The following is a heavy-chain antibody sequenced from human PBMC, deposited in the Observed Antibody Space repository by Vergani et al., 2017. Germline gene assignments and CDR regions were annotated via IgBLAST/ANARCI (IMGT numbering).Heavy chain of an antibody. CDR1: GYTFSNCY. Sequence: QVQVVQSGAEVKKSGASVKVSCKTSGYTFSNCYMHWVRQAPGQGLEWMGIINPSGGHTNYAQKFQGRVTMTRDTSTSTVYMELSSLRSEDTAIYYCARGDYGILTGYRYWGQGTLVTVSA. CDR3: ARGDYGILTGYRY. J-gene: IGHJ4*02. D-gene: IGHD3-9*01. CDR2: INPSGGHT. V-gene: IGHV1-46*03.